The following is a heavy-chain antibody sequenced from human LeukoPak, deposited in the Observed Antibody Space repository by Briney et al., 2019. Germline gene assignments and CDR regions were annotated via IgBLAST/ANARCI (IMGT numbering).Heavy chain of an antibody. Sequence: PGGSLRLSCTGSAFTFSSYDMHWVRQAPGKGLEWVAIISYNGSNKYYADSVKGRFTISRDNSKNTLYVQVNSLGTEDTAAYYCAKGSYYDSSGSFYFDYWGQGTLVTVSS. D-gene: IGHD3-22*01. CDR1: AFTFSSYD. V-gene: IGHV3-30*18. CDR2: ISYNGSNK. CDR3: AKGSYYDSSGSFYFDY. J-gene: IGHJ4*02.